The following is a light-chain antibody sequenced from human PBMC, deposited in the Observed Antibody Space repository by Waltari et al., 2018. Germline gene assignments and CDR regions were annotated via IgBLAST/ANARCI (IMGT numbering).Light chain of an antibody. V-gene: IGKV3-11*01. J-gene: IGKJ5*01. CDR3: QQRKDWPLTT. CDR2: YAS. CDR1: QNINNH. Sequence: DIVLTQSPATLSLFPGERATLSCRASQNINNHLAWYQHKPRQAPRLLIHYASSRAVGXXXXXXXSXXXXXXXLTISSLEPEDXXXXXXQQRKDWPLTTFGQGTRLEIK.